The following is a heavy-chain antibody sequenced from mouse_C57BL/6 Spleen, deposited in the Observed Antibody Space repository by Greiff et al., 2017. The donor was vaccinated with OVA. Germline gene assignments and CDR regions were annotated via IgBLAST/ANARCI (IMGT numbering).Heavy chain of an antibody. Sequence: EVQLQQSGAELVRPGASVKLSCTASGFNIKDYYMHWVKQRPEQGLEWIGRIDPEDGDTEYAPKFQGKATMTADTSSNTAYLQLSSLTSEDTAVYYCTSYYGNPYYAMDYWGQGTSVTVSS. V-gene: IGHV14-1*01. D-gene: IGHD2-10*01. J-gene: IGHJ4*01. CDR1: GFNIKDYY. CDR3: TSYYGNPYYAMDY. CDR2: IDPEDGDT.